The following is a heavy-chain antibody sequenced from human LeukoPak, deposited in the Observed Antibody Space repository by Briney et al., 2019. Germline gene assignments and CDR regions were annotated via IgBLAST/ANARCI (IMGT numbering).Heavy chain of an antibody. D-gene: IGHD3-10*01. CDR2: MKPNRGNT. CDR1: VYTFTSYD. J-gene: IGHJ4*02. Sequence: AAVNVSCKASVYTFTSYDINWVRQATGRGVEWMGGMKPNRGNTGYAQKFQGGGTMTRNTSRSTAYMELSSLRPEDPAVYYCARRQNYYGSGSYNYWGQGTLVTVSS. V-gene: IGHV1-8*01. CDR3: ARRQNYYGSGSYNY.